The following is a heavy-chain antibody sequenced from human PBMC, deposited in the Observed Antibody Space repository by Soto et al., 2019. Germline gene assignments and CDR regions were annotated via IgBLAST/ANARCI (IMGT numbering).Heavy chain of an antibody. V-gene: IGHV3-33*01. Sequence: QVQLVESGGGGVKPGRSLRLSCAASGLIFKHLARHWVRKAAGKGLEWVAQIWYDGSHTYYTDSVKGRFTISRDNLKDMVYLQMDSLRAEDTAVYYCARDGQQLAPYAMDVWGQGTTVTVSS. CDR2: IWYDGSHT. CDR3: ARDGQQLAPYAMDV. D-gene: IGHD1-1*01. J-gene: IGHJ6*02. CDR1: GLIFKHLA.